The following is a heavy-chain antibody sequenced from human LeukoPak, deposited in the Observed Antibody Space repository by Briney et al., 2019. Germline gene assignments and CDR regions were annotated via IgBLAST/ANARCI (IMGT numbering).Heavy chain of an antibody. V-gene: IGHV3-23*01. D-gene: IGHD4-17*01. J-gene: IGHJ4*02. CDR3: ARDYADYVGYFFFDY. Sequence: GGSLRLSCAASGFTFNNYAMNWVRQAPGKGLEWVSSISGGGETTYYADSAKGRFTISRDNSQNTLYLQMNSLRAEDTAVYYCARDYADYVGYFFFDYWGQGTLATVSS. CDR1: GFTFNNYA. CDR2: ISGGGETT.